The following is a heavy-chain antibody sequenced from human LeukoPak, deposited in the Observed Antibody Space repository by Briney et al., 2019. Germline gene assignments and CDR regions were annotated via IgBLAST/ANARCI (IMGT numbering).Heavy chain of an antibody. CDR3: ARDWELGH. CDR1: GGSLSSDY. CDR2: IQYSGST. J-gene: IGHJ5*02. D-gene: IGHD1-1*01. V-gene: IGHV4-59*01. Sequence: PSETLSLTCTVSGGSLSSDYWSWIRQPPTKGLEWIGNIQYSGSTNYNPSLKSRVTILLDTSKNQFSLKLNSVTAADTAVYYCARDWELGHWGQGTLVTVS.